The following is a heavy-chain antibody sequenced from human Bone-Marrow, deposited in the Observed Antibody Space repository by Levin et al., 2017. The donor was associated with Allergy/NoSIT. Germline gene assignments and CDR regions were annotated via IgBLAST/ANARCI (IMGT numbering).Heavy chain of an antibody. CDR1: GFTFSTYW. CDR3: AREIMVRGSPSDAFDI. J-gene: IGHJ3*02. CDR2: INSDGSST. V-gene: IGHV3-74*01. Sequence: QAGGSLRLSCAASGFTFSTYWMHWVRQAPGKGLVWVSRINSDGSSTSYADSVKGRFTISRDNAKNTLYLEMNSLRAEDTAVYYCAREIMVRGSPSDAFDIWGQGTMVTVSS. D-gene: IGHD3-10*01.